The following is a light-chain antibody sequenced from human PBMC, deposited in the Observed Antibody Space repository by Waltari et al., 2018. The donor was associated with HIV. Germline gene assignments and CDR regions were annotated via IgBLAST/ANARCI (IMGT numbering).Light chain of an antibody. CDR3: QQRTNWPPSIT. CDR2: YAS. J-gene: IGKJ5*01. V-gene: IGKV3-11*01. Sequence: EIVLTQSPATLSLSPGERATLSCRASQSVNNYLAWYQQKPGQAPRLLFYYASTRATGIPARFSGSGSGTDFTLTISSLEPEDFAVYYCQQRTNWPPSITFGQGTRLEIK. CDR1: QSVNNY.